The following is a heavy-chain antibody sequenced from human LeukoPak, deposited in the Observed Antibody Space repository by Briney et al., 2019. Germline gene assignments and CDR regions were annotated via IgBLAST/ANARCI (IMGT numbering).Heavy chain of an antibody. CDR2: IGYDGTNK. CDR1: GFTFNSYT. V-gene: IGHV3-30*02. J-gene: IGHJ4*01. Sequence: GGSLRLSCAASGFTFNSYTMCWVRQAPGKGLEWVAFIGYDGTNKYYADSVKGRFTISRDNAKNSLYLQLNSLRSEDTALYYCSTEPRSLLYWGHGTLVTVSS. CDR3: STEPRSLLY. D-gene: IGHD4-17*01.